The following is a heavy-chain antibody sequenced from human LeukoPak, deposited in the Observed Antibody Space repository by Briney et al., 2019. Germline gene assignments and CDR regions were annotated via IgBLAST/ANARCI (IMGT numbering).Heavy chain of an antibody. CDR2: IIPIFGTA. CDR3: ARDYGFGESNYFDY. CDR1: GGTFSSYA. J-gene: IGHJ4*02. D-gene: IGHD3-10*01. Sequence: SVKVSCKASGGTFSSYAISWVRQAPGQGLEWMGGIIPIFGTAKYAQKFQGRVTITTDESTRTAYMELSSLRSEDTAVYYCARDYGFGESNYFDYWGQGTLVTVTS. V-gene: IGHV1-69*05.